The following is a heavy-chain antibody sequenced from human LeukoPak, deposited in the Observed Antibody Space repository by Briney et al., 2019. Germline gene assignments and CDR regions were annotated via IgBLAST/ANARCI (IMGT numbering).Heavy chain of an antibody. CDR1: GFTFSSYG. Sequence: GGSLRLSCAASGFTFSSYGMHLVRQAPRKGLEWVAAISYDGSDKYYADSAKDRFTIYRDNSRNTLYLQMNSLRTEDTAVYYCAKDQSGSIWYREYWGQGTLVSVSS. CDR2: ISYDGSDK. V-gene: IGHV3-30*18. D-gene: IGHD6-13*01. J-gene: IGHJ4*02. CDR3: AKDQSGSIWYREY.